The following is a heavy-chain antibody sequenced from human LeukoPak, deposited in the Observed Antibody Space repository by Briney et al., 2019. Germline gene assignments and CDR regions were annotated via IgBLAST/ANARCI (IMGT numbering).Heavy chain of an antibody. D-gene: IGHD3-10*01. CDR1: SGSFSGYY. CDR3: ARGVRYYGSGSYYSTPLFDY. CDR2: INHSGST. Sequence: SETLSLTCAVYSGSFSGYYWSWIRQPPGKGLEWIGEINHSGSTNYNPSLKSRVTISVDTSKNQFSLKLSSVTAADTAVYYCARGVRYYGSGSYYSTPLFDYWGQGTLVTVSS. V-gene: IGHV4-34*01. J-gene: IGHJ4*02.